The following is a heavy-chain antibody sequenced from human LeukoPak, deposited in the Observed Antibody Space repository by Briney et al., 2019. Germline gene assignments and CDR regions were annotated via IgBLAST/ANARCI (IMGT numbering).Heavy chain of an antibody. V-gene: IGHV4-59*08. Sequence: SETLSLTYTVSGDSMTSYYWNWIRQPPGRGLEWIGYIHYNGKTDFNPSLKSRVTISLDTSKNEFSLQLKSVTAADTAVYYCTTIHGRDSSGWYRFDYWGQGALVTVSS. CDR2: IHYNGKT. CDR3: TTIHGRDSSGWYRFDY. J-gene: IGHJ4*02. D-gene: IGHD6-19*01. CDR1: GDSMTSYY.